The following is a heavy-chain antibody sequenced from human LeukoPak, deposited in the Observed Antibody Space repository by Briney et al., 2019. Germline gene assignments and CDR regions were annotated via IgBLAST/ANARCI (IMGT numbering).Heavy chain of an antibody. CDR3: ARAARRIAARRGAKKMYYFDY. V-gene: IGHV4-34*01. Sequence: PSETLSLTCAVYGGSFSGYYWSWIRQPPGKGLEWIGEINHSGSTNYNPSLKSRVTISVDTSKNQFSLKLSSVTAADTAVYYCARAARRIAARRGAKKMYYFDYWGQGTLVTVSS. D-gene: IGHD6-6*01. CDR1: GGSFSGYY. J-gene: IGHJ4*02. CDR2: INHSGST.